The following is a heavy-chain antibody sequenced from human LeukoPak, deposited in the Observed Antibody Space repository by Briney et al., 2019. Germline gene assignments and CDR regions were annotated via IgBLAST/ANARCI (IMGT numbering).Heavy chain of an antibody. CDR1: GFPFSSYG. CDR3: AKDQDTAMAPYDAFDI. D-gene: IGHD5-18*01. J-gene: IGHJ3*02. Sequence: PGGSLRLFCAASGFPFSSYGMHWVRRAPGKGLEWVAVISYDGSNRYYADSVKGRFTISRDKSKNTLYLQMNSLRAEDTAVYYCAKDQDTAMAPYDAFDIWGQGTMVTVSS. V-gene: IGHV3-30*18. CDR2: ISYDGSNR.